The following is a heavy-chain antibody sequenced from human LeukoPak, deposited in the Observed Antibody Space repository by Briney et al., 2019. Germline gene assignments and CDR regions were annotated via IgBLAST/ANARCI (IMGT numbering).Heavy chain of an antibody. CDR1: GFTFRNHG. D-gene: IGHD5-24*01. CDR2: IWYDGSNK. J-gene: IGHJ4*02. CDR3: VRDRGALQYFDY. V-gene: IGHV3-33*01. Sequence: GRSLRLSCAASGFTFRNHGMHWIRQAPGKGLEWVAIIWYDGSNKYYADSLNGRLTISRDNSKNTLYLQMNNLRDDDTAVYYCVRDRGALQYFDYWGQGTLVTVSS.